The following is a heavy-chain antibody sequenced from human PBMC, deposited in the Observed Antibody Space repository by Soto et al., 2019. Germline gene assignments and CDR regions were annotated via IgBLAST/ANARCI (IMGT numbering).Heavy chain of an antibody. V-gene: IGHV3-13*01. Sequence: VQLVESGGGLVQPGGSLRLSCAASGSTFSSYDMHWVRQAPGKGLEWVSAIGRGGDTYYAGSVKGRFTISRENAKNSLYLQMNSLGAGDTAVYCCAREMTDPFHWYFDLWGRGTLVTVSS. CDR1: GSTFSSYD. CDR2: IGRGGDT. J-gene: IGHJ2*01. CDR3: AREMTDPFHWYFDL. D-gene: IGHD2-21*02.